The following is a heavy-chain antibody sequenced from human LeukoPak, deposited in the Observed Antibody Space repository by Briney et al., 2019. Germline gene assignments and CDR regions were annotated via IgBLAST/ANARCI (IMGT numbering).Heavy chain of an antibody. CDR3: ARTNGVVEFFQH. Sequence: SVKVSCKASGGSFSNYAISWVRQAPGQGLEWMGGIIPLFGIPNYAQKFQGRVTIIADTSTSTAYMELSSLRSEDTAVYYCARTNGVVEFFQHWGQGTLVTVSS. CDR1: GGSFSNYA. J-gene: IGHJ1*01. D-gene: IGHD2-8*01. CDR2: IIPLFGIP. V-gene: IGHV1-69*10.